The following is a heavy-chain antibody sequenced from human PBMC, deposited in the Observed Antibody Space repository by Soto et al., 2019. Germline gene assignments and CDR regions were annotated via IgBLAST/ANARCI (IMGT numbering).Heavy chain of an antibody. CDR2: IYSTGNT. CDR1: GVTVSNNY. V-gene: IGHV3-66*01. J-gene: IGHJ4*02. CDR3: ARNGPVTTLGY. Sequence: EVKLVESGGGLVQPGGSLRLSCAASGVTVSNNYMTWVRQAPGKGLELVSSIYSTGNTFYADSVKGRFTISRDNSKNTLYLPMNSLIVEDTAVYYCARNGPVTTLGYWGQGTLVTVSS. D-gene: IGHD4-17*01.